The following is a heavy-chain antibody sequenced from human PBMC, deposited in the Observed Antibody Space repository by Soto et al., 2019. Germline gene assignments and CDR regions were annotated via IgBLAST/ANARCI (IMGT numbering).Heavy chain of an antibody. J-gene: IGHJ5*02. Sequence: ASVKVSCNASGYPFSDNQIHWLRRAPGQGLEWMGRINPKSDDTNYAQKFQGRVTMTRDTSIDTAYLELTGLTSDDTATYYCAIKLSLDYIRWGLDPWGQRTLFTVS. CDR1: GYPFSDNQ. CDR3: AIKLSLDYIRWGLDP. V-gene: IGHV1-2*02. CDR2: INPKSDDT. D-gene: IGHD4-4*01.